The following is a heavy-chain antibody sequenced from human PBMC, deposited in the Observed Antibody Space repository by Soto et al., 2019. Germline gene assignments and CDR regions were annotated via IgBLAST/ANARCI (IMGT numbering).Heavy chain of an antibody. CDR2: INPSGGST. D-gene: IGHD1-26*01. CDR3: ANIVGATSSAFGI. CDR1: GYTFTSYG. J-gene: IGHJ3*02. V-gene: IGHV1-46*03. Sequence: GASVKVSCKASGYTFTSYGISWVRQAPGQGLEWMGIINPSGGSTSYAQKFQGRVTMTRDTSTSTVYMELSSLRSEDTAVYYCANIVGATSSAFGIWGQGTMVTVSS.